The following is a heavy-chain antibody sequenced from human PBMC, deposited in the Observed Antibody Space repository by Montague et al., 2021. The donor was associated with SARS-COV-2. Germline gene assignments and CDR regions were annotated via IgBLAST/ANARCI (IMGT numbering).Heavy chain of an antibody. Sequence: VKPTQTLTLTCTFSGFSLSTSGMCVSWIRQPPGKALEWLARIDWDDDKYYSTSLKTRLTISKDTSKNQVVLTMTNMDPVDTATYYCARRTYDILTCYDYGMDVWGQGTTVTVSS. D-gene: IGHD3-9*01. CDR3: ARRTYDILTCYDYGMDV. J-gene: IGHJ6*02. V-gene: IGHV2-70*11. CDR2: IDWDDDK. CDR1: GFSLSTSGMC.